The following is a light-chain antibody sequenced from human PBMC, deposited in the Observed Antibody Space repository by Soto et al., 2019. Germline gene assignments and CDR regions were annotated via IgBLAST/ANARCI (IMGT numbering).Light chain of an antibody. CDR2: GAS. J-gene: IGKJ2*01. V-gene: IGKV3-20*01. CDR1: QSVSSSY. Sequence: EIVLTQSPGTLSLSPGERATLSCRASQSVSSSYLAWYQQKPGQAPRLLIYGASSRATGIPDRFSGSGSGTDFPLTISRLEPEDFAVYYCQQYGSSPETFGQGTKLESK. CDR3: QQYGSSPET.